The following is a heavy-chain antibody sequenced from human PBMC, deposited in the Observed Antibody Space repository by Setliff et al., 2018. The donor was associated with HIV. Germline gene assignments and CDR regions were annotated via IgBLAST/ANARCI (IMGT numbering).Heavy chain of an antibody. V-gene: IGHV4-38-2*01. CDR3: ARTLRAAAMGYFDY. D-gene: IGHD5-18*01. CDR2: IYHSGTT. Sequence: SETLSLTCAVSGFSINSAYYWAWIRQPPGKGLEWIGSIYHSGTTYYNPSLKSRVAISIDTSKNQFSLKLTSVTAADTAVYYCARTLRAAAMGYFDYWGQGTLVTVSS. CDR1: GFSINSAYY. J-gene: IGHJ4*02.